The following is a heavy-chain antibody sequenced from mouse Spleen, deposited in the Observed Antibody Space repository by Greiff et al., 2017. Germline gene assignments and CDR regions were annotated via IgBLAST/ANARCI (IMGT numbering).Heavy chain of an antibody. CDR2: INPNYGTT. D-gene: IGHD2-2*01. CDR3: ARLRLYGYYWYFDV. Sequence: VQLKESGPELVKPGASVKISCKASGYSFTDYNMNWVKQSNGKSLEWIGVINPNYGTTSYNQKFKGKATLTVDQSSSTAYMQLNSLTSEDSAVYYCARLRLYGYYWYFDVWGAGTTVTVSS. CDR1: GYSFTDYN. V-gene: IGHV1-39*01. J-gene: IGHJ1*01.